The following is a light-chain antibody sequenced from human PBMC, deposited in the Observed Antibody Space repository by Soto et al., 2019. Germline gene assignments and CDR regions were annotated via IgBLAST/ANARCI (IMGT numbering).Light chain of an antibody. Sequence: ESVFTQSPGTLSLSPGERATLSCRASQTFSNSFLSWFQQIPGQAPRLLIYGASMRATGIPDRFSGSGSGTDFTLTISRLEPEDCAIYYCQQYHTWPITFGGGTKVDIK. CDR3: QQYHTWPIT. V-gene: IGKV3-20*01. J-gene: IGKJ4*01. CDR1: QTFSNSF. CDR2: GAS.